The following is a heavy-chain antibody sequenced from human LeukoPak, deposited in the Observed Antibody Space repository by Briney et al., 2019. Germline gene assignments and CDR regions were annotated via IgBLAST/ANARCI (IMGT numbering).Heavy chain of an antibody. Sequence: QTGGSLRLSCAASGFTFSSYAMSWVRQAPGKGLEWVPAISGSGGSTYYADSVKGRFTISRDNSKNTLYLQMNRLRAEDTAVYYCARERGGYYERNGYSDYWGQGTLVTVSS. CDR1: GFTFSSYA. CDR2: ISGSGGST. V-gene: IGHV3-23*01. J-gene: IGHJ4*02. CDR3: ARERGGYYERNGYSDY. D-gene: IGHD3-22*01.